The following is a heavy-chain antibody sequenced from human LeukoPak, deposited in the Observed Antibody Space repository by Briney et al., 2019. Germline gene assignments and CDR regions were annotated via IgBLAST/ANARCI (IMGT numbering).Heavy chain of an antibody. CDR1: GGSISSYY. CDR2: IYYSGST. J-gene: IGHJ5*02. D-gene: IGHD1-26*01. Sequence: SETLSLTCTVSGGSISSYYWSWIRQPPGKGLEWIGYIYYSGSTNYNPSLKSRVTMSVDTSKNQFSLKLSSVTAADTAVYYCAREYLGWDLNWFDPWGQGTLVTVSS. V-gene: IGHV4-59*12. CDR3: AREYLGWDLNWFDP.